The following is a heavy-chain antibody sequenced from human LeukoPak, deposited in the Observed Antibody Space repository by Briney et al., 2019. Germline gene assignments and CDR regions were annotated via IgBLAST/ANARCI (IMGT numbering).Heavy chain of an antibody. J-gene: IGHJ4*02. CDR3: AKELDSSGYFDY. D-gene: IGHD3-22*01. Sequence: EGSLRLSCAASGFTVINSYMSWVRQAPGEGLEWVSVIYSGGTTYYADSVKGRFTISRDNSKNTLYLQMNSLRAEDTAVYYCAKELDSSGYFDYWGQGTLVTVSS. CDR1: GFTVINSY. CDR2: IYSGGTT. V-gene: IGHV3-66*01.